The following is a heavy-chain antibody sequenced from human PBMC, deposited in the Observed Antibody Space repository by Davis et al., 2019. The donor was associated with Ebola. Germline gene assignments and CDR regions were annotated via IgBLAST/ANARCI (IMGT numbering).Heavy chain of an antibody. D-gene: IGHD2-15*01. Sequence: SVTVSCKASRGTFSSYTISWVRQAPGQGLEWMGRIIPILGIANYAQKFQGRVTITADKSTSTAYMELSSLRSEDTAVYYCATLLPKDNWGQGTLVTVSS. V-gene: IGHV1-69*02. J-gene: IGHJ4*02. CDR2: IIPILGIA. CDR1: RGTFSSYT. CDR3: ATLLPKDN.